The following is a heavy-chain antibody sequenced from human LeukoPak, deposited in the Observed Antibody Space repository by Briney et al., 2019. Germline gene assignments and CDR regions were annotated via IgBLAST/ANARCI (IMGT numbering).Heavy chain of an antibody. V-gene: IGHV1-18*01. CDR1: GYTFISYG. J-gene: IGHJ4*02. D-gene: IGHD3-9*01. CDR3: ARDLYDTLTEGYFDY. Sequence: ASVNVSCKAFGYTFISYGISWVRQAPGQGLEWMGWISAYSGNTKYAQKFQGRVTMTIDKSTSTAYMELRSLRSDDTAVYYCARDLYDTLTEGYFDYWGQGTLVTVSS. CDR2: ISAYSGNT.